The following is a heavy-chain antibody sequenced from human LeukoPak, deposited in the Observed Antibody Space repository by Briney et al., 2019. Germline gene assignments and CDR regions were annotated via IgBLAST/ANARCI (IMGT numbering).Heavy chain of an antibody. V-gene: IGHV1-18*01. J-gene: IGHJ4*02. CDR1: GYIFTSYG. Sequence: ASVKVSCKASGYIFTSYGFTWVRQAPGQGLEWMGWINSYNGDTQYAPKFKGRVTTTIDTSTSTAYMELRSLGSDDTAVYYCARRGNWNDFDYWGQGTLVIASS. CDR2: INSYNGDT. CDR3: ARRGNWNDFDY. D-gene: IGHD1-20*01.